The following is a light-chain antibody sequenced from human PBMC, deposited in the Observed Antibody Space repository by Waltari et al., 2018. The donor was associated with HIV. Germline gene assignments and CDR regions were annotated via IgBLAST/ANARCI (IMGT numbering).Light chain of an antibody. CDR2: DDS. J-gene: IGLJ1*01. Sequence: SYLLTQPAASAAAPRQTANGPCGTSNIEGKNDHWYQQKAGKAPILVLYDDSDRPSGIPERFSGFNFGNTATLTISRVEAGDEADYYCHVCENSIDEYVFGTGTKVTV. V-gene: IGLV3-21*02. CDR1: NIEGKN. CDR3: HVCENSIDEYV.